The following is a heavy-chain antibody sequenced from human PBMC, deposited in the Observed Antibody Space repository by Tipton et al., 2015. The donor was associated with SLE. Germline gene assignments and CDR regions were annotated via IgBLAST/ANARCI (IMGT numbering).Heavy chain of an antibody. Sequence: LRLSCAASGFTVSSNYMSWVRQAPGKGLEWIGEINHSGSTNYNPSLKSRVTITVDTSKNQFSLKRSSVTAADTAVYYCARGGYSSRRRESDAFDIWGQGTMVTVSS. CDR1: GFTVSSNY. J-gene: IGHJ3*02. CDR2: INHSGST. D-gene: IGHD6-13*01. V-gene: IGHV4-34*01. CDR3: ARGGYSSRRRESDAFDI.